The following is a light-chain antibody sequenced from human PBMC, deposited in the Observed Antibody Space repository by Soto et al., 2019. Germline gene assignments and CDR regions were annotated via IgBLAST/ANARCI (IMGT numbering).Light chain of an antibody. CDR1: QSVGSN. CDR2: GAS. CDR3: QQHNYWPS. J-gene: IGKJ2*01. Sequence: EIVMTQSPATLSVSPGERATLSCRASQSVGSNLAWFQQKPGQAPRLLVYGASTRATGVPGRFSGSGSGTEFTLTITSLQSEDFAVYYCQQHNYWPSFGQGTELEIK. V-gene: IGKV3-15*01.